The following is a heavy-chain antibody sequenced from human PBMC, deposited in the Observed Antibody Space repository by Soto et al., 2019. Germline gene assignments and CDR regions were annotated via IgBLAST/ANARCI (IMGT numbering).Heavy chain of an antibody. CDR3: AKESRISDIGALIPAFHG. J-gene: IGHJ3*01. V-gene: IGHV3-23*01. CDR2: VSASDFST. D-gene: IGHD2-15*01. Sequence: EVQLLESGGGLVQPGGSLRLSCEASGFPLNSYAMTWVRQAPGQGLEWVSTVSASDFSTYYADSVKGRFTISRDKSKNTLDLLRNSLTAKDAAVYYCAKESRISDIGALIPAFHGWGKGAWGTVSS. CDR1: GFPLNSYA.